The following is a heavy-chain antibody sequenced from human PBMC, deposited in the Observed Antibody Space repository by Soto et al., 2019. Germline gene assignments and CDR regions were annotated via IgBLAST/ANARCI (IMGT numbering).Heavy chain of an antibody. Sequence: QLQLQESGPGLVKPSETLSLTCTVSGGSISSSTYYWGWIRQSPGKGQEWIGNIDCSGSTHYNPSLESRATISADTSKNQLSLWLRSVTAADTAVYYCERLRVHSSGWTPGDYLGQGALVAVS. J-gene: IGHJ4*02. CDR2: IDCSGST. D-gene: IGHD6-19*01. CDR1: GGSISSSTYY. CDR3: ERLRVHSSGWTPGDY. V-gene: IGHV4-39*01.